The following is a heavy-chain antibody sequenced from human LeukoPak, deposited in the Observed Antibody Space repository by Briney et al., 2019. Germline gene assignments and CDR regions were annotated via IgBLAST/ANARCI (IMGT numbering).Heavy chain of an antibody. J-gene: IGHJ4*02. D-gene: IGHD1-26*01. CDR3: ARDASGDTGGFAY. Sequence: GGSLRLSCAASGFTFSSYGMHWVRQAPGKGLGWVAVISYDGRNKNYGDSVKGRFTISRDNPQDTLYLQMNSLRAEDTAVYYCARDASGDTGGFAYWGQGTLVTVSS. V-gene: IGHV3-30*03. CDR1: GFTFSSYG. CDR2: ISYDGRNK.